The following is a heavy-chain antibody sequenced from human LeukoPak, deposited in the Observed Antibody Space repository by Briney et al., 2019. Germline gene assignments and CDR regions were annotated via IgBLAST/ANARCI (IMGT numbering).Heavy chain of an antibody. CDR1: SGSISSSNYY. J-gene: IGHJ6*03. Sequence: PSETLSLTCTVSSGSISSSNYYWSWIRQPAGKGLEWIGRISTIRSTHYHPSLNSRVTISIDTSKNQFSLRLSSVTAADTAVYYCTRDGCGGSCFHYYYYYMDVWGKGTTVTISS. CDR3: TRDGCGGSCFHYYYYYMDV. V-gene: IGHV4-61*02. D-gene: IGHD2-15*01. CDR2: ISTIRST.